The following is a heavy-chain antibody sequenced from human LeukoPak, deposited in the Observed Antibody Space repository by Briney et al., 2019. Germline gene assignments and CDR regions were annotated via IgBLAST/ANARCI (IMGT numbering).Heavy chain of an antibody. D-gene: IGHD3-16*01. CDR1: GFTFSTYD. CDR2: IRYDGNSE. J-gene: IGHJ4*02. Sequence: GGSLRLSCTASGFTFSTYDMHWVRQAPGKGLQWVTFIRYDGNSESYADSVKGRFIISRDNSENTLYLQMNSLRAEDTALYFCAKDLTYTPQGGSDSWGQGTLVIVSS. V-gene: IGHV3-30*02. CDR3: AKDLTYTPQGGSDS.